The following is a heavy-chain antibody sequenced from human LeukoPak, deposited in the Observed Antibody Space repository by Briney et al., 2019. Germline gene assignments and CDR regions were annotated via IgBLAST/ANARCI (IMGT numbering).Heavy chain of an antibody. CDR1: GFPFDDYG. CDR3: ARGGYGDSGLGY. CDR2: INWNGGST. D-gene: IGHD4-17*01. J-gene: IGHJ4*02. V-gene: IGHV3-20*04. Sequence: GGSLRLSCAASGFPFDDYGMSWVRQAPGKGLEWVSGINWNGGSTGYADSVKGRFTISRDNAKNSLYLQMNSLRAEDTALYYCARGGYGDSGLGYWGQGTLVTVSS.